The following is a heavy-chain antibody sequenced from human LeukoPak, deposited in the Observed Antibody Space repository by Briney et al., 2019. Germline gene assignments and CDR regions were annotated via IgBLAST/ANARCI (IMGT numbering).Heavy chain of an antibody. CDR3: AIDSWELRGY. CDR2: IKEDGSET. V-gene: IGHV3-7*01. CDR1: GFTFSSYA. D-gene: IGHD1-7*01. J-gene: IGHJ4*02. Sequence: PGGSLRLSCAASGFTFSSYAMRWVRQAPGKGLEWVANIKEDGSETYYVDSVKGRFTISRDNAKNSLFLQMNGLRGEDTAVYYCAIDSWELRGYWGQGTLVTVSS.